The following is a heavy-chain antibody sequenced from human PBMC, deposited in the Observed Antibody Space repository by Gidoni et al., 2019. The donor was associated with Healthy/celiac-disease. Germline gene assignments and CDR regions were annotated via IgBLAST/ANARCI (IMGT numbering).Heavy chain of an antibody. D-gene: IGHD3-22*01. CDR1: GGSFSGYY. Sequence: QVQLQQWGAGLLKPSETLSLTCAVYGGSFSGYYWSWIRQPPGKGLEWIGEINHSGSTNYNPSLKSRVTISVDTSKNQFSLKLSSVTAADTAVYYCARGGYDSSGYYDYWGQGTLVTVSS. CDR2: INHSGST. CDR3: ARGGYDSSGYYDY. V-gene: IGHV4-34*01. J-gene: IGHJ4*02.